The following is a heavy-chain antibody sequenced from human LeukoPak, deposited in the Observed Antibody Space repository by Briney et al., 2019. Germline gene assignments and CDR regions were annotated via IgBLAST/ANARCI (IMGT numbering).Heavy chain of an antibody. Sequence: PSETLSLTCAVYGGSFSGYYWSWIRQPPGKGLEWIGEINHSGSTNYNPSLKSRVTISADTSKNQFSLKLSSVTAADTAVYYCARGKRSGWSPFDYWGQGTLVTVSS. CDR1: GGSFSGYY. CDR2: INHSGST. CDR3: ARGKRSGWSPFDY. D-gene: IGHD6-19*01. V-gene: IGHV4-34*01. J-gene: IGHJ4*02.